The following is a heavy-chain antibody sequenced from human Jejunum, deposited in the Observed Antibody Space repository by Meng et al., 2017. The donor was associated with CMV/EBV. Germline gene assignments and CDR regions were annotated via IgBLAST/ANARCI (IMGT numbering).Heavy chain of an antibody. V-gene: IGHV3-30*03. CDR3: ARDNDGSSHYSQFDY. CDR2: VSFDGNIK. J-gene: IGHJ4*02. CDR1: GFTFITYH. D-gene: IGHD3-22*01. Sequence: SGFTFITYHMSWVRQAPGKELEWVALVSFDGNIKHYADSVKGRFTISRDDSKNTVYLQMNSLRAEDTAVYYCARDNDGSSHYSQFDYWGQGTLVTVSS.